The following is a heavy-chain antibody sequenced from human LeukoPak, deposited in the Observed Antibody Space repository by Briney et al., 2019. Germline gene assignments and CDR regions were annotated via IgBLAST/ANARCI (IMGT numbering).Heavy chain of an antibody. CDR3: ARWDGERLRRGYFDY. D-gene: IGHD1-1*01. J-gene: IGHJ4*02. CDR1: GGSFSGYY. CDR2: INHSGST. V-gene: IGHV4-34*01. Sequence: PSETLSLTCAVYGGSFSGYYWSWIRQPPGKGLEWIGEINHSGSTNYNPSLKSRVTISVDTSKNQFSLKLSSVTAADTAVYYCARWDGERLRRGYFDYWGQGTLVTVSS.